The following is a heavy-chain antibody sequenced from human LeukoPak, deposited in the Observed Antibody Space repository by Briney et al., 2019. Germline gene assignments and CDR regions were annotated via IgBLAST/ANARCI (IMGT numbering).Heavy chain of an antibody. CDR3: ARVRNDYGDYVNTNRYFDL. D-gene: IGHD4-17*01. J-gene: IGHJ2*01. CDR1: GGSISSYY. V-gene: IGHV4-4*07. CDR2: IYTSGST. Sequence: SETLSLTCTVSGGSISSYYWSWIRQPAGKGLEWIGRIYTSGSTNYNPSLKSRVAMSVDTSKNQFSLKLSSVTAADTAVYYCARVRNDYGDYVNTNRYFDLWGRGTLVTVSS.